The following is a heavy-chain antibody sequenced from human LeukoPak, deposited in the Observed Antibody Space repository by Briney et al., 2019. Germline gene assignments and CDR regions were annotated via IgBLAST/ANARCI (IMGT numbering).Heavy chain of an antibody. CDR3: ARDFGVGAQGYYFDY. J-gene: IGHJ4*02. CDR1: GFTFSSYA. D-gene: IGHD1-26*01. Sequence: PGGSLRLSCAASGFTFSSYAIHWVRQAPGKGLEWVAVISYDGSNKYYADSVKGRFTISRDNSKNTLYLQMNSLRAEDTAVYYCARDFGVGAQGYYFDYWGQGTLVTVSS. CDR2: ISYDGSNK. V-gene: IGHV3-30*04.